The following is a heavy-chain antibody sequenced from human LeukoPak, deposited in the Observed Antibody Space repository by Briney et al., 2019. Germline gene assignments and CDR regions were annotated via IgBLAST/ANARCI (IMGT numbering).Heavy chain of an antibody. J-gene: IGHJ3*02. Sequence: ASVKVSCKAYGYTFTGYYMHWVRQAPGQGLEWMGWINPNSGGTNYAQKFQGRVTMTRDTSISTAYMELSRLRSDDTAVYYCARDGSTMVRGVNDAFDIWGQGTMVTVSS. CDR2: INPNSGGT. CDR1: GYTFTGYY. V-gene: IGHV1-2*02. CDR3: ARDGSTMVRGVNDAFDI. D-gene: IGHD3-10*01.